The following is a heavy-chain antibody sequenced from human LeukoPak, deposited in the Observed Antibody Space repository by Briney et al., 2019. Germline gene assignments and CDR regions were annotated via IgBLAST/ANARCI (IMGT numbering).Heavy chain of an antibody. CDR1: GGTFSSYA. CDR3: AREIVVVVAATEDYYYYYGMDV. V-gene: IGHV1-69*13. D-gene: IGHD2-15*01. Sequence: SVKVSCKASGGTFSSYAISWVRQAPGQGLESMGGIIPIFVTANYAQKFPGRVTVTVDESTSTAYMELSSLRSEDTAVYYCAREIVVVVAATEDYYYYYGMDVWGQGTTVTVSS. J-gene: IGHJ6*02. CDR2: IIPIFVTA.